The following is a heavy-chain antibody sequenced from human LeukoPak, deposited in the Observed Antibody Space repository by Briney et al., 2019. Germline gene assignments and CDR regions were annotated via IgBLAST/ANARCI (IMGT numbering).Heavy chain of an antibody. CDR2: ISHDGNDK. Sequence: GGSLRLSCAASGFTFSSYGMHWVRQAPGKGLEWVAQISHDGNDKYYADSVKSRFTISRDNSKSTLFLQLDSLRAEDTAVYFCAKVGIGYYYPFDYWGQGTLVTVSS. V-gene: IGHV3-30*18. CDR3: AKVGIGYYYPFDY. CDR1: GFTFSSYG. D-gene: IGHD3-22*01. J-gene: IGHJ4*02.